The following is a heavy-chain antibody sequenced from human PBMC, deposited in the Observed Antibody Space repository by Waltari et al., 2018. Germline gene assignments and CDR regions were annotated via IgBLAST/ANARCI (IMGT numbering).Heavy chain of an antibody. V-gene: IGHV3-23*01. D-gene: IGHD6-19*01. Sequence: EVQLLASGGDLEQPGGSLRISCVGSGFYFSNYAMNWVRPAPGMGLEWCSMMVGTSDYTYYADSVKGRITITRDNSKNTVFLHMNNLRVEDTAIYFFAKDQAEWLVLDGYCVSWSQGTPVTVSS. CDR1: GFYFSNYA. J-gene: IGHJ4*02. CDR2: MVGTSDYT. CDR3: AKDQAEWLVLDGYCVS.